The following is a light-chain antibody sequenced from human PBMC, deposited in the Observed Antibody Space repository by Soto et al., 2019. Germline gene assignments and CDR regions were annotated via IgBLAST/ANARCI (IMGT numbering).Light chain of an antibody. Sequence: DVVMTQSPLSLPVTLGQPASISCRSSQSLVFSDGNTFLNWFHQRPGQSPRRLIYKVSNRDSGVPDRFRGSGSGSAFTLKLSRVEAEDVGVYYCMQRTHWPGTFGQGTKLEIK. CDR1: QSLVFSDGNTF. J-gene: IGKJ2*01. CDR2: KVS. CDR3: MQRTHWPGT. V-gene: IGKV2-30*01.